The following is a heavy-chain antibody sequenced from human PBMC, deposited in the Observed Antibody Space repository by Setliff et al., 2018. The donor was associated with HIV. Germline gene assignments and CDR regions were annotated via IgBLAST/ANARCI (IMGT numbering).Heavy chain of an antibody. CDR3: TRHYGSGTYCLAH. D-gene: IGHD3-10*01. V-gene: IGHV3-7*01. J-gene: IGHJ5*02. CDR2: INEGGSET. Sequence: PGGSLRLSCEVSGFPFGSYRMSWVRQAPGKGLEWVANINEGGSETNYVDSVKGRFTISRDNAENSLYLQMNSLGAEDTAVYYCTRHYGSGTYCLAHWGQGTLVTVSS. CDR1: GFPFGSYR.